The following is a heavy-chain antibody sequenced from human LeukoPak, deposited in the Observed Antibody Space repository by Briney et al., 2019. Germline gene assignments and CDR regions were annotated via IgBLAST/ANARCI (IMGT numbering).Heavy chain of an antibody. CDR1: GFTFDDYA. D-gene: IGHD6-13*01. V-gene: IGHV3-9*01. CDR3: AKDSEVAAAGPAFDY. J-gene: IGHJ4*02. CDR2: ISWNSGSI. Sequence: SGGSLRLSCAASGFTFDDYAMHWVRHAPGKGLEWVSGISWNSGSIGYADSVKGRFTISRDNAKNSLYLQMNSLRAEDTALYYCAKDSEVAAAGPAFDYWGQGTLVTVSS.